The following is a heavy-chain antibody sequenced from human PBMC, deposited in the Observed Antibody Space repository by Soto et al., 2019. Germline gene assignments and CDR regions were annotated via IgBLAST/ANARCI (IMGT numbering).Heavy chain of an antibody. CDR1: GFTFGSYA. D-gene: IGHD4-17*01. CDR3: AKDDYGDPDWYFDL. Sequence: PGGSLRLSCAASGFTFGSYAMSWVRQAPGKGLEWVSAISGSGGSTYYADSVKGRFTISRDNSKNTLYLQMNSLRAEDTAVYYCAKDDYGDPDWYFDLWGRGTLVTVSS. CDR2: ISGSGGST. V-gene: IGHV3-23*01. J-gene: IGHJ2*01.